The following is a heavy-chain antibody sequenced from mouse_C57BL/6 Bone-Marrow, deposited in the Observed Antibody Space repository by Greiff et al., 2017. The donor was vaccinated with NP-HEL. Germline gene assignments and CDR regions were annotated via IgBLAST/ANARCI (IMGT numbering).Heavy chain of an antibody. CDR1: GFTFSSYG. D-gene: IGHD4-1*01. CDR2: ISSGGSYT. V-gene: IGHV5-6*01. Sequence: EVHLVESGGDLVKPGGSLKLSCAASGFTFSSYGMSWVRQTPDKRLEWVATISSGGSYTYYPDSVKGRFTISRDNAKNTLYLQMSSLKSEDTAMYYCATVNWGYAMDYWGQGTSVTVSS. J-gene: IGHJ4*01. CDR3: ATVNWGYAMDY.